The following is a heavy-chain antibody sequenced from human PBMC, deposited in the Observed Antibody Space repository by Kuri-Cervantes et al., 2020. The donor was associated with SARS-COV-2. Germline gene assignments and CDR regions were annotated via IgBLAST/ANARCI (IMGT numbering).Heavy chain of an antibody. J-gene: IGHJ4*02. Sequence: ASVKVSCKASGYTFTGYYMHWVRQAPGQGLEWMGWINPNSGGTNYAQKFQGRVTMTMDTSISTAYMELSRLRSDDTAVYFCARVPRGGYSSGWYNYYFDYWGQGTLVTVSS. D-gene: IGHD6-19*01. V-gene: IGHV1-2*02. CDR1: GYTFTGYY. CDR3: ARVPRGGYSSGWYNYYFDY. CDR2: INPNSGGT.